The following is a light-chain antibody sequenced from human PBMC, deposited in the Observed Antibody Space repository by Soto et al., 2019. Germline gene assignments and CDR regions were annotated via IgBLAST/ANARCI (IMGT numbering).Light chain of an antibody. Sequence: DIQMTQSPSSLSASVGDRVTITCRASQSIRTYLNWYQQKPGKAPNLVIYAASSLQSGVPSRFSGGGSGTDFTLTINSLQPEDFATFYCQQSYSTPNTFGGGTQVEIE. J-gene: IGKJ4*01. CDR1: QSIRTY. V-gene: IGKV1-39*01. CDR2: AAS. CDR3: QQSYSTPNT.